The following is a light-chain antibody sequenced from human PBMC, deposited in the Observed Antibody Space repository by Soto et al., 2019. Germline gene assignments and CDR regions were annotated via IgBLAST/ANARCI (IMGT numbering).Light chain of an antibody. J-gene: IGKJ3*01. V-gene: IGKV1-9*01. CDR1: QGISTF. Sequence: DIQLTQSPSFLSASVGDRVTITCRASQGISTFLAWYQQRPGKAPKLLIYAASTLQSGVPSRFSGSGSGTEFTLTISSLQPEDFAPYYCQHVISYPPGFGPGTKVDIK. CDR3: QHVISYPPG. CDR2: AAS.